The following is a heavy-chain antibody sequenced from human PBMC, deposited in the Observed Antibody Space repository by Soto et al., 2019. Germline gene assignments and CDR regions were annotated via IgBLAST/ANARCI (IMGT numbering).Heavy chain of an antibody. Sequence: SQTLSLTCALSGDSVSSNSAAWNWIRHSPSRGLEWLGRTYYWSKWYNDYALSVKSRITINPDTSNNQFSLQLNSVTPEDTAVYYCARSGPGGYIDYWGQGTLVTVSS. CDR1: GDSVSSNSAA. CDR2: TYYWSKWYN. D-gene: IGHD3-22*01. CDR3: ARSGPGGYIDY. J-gene: IGHJ4*02. V-gene: IGHV6-1*01.